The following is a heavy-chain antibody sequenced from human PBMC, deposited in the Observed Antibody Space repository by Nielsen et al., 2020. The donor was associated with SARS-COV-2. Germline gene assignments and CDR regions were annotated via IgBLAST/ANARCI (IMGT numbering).Heavy chain of an antibody. D-gene: IGHD1-7*01. Sequence: GESLTISCAASGFTFSSYATSWVCQAPGKGLEWVSTIRGSGVYADSVKGRFTISRDNSKDTLYLQLNSLRADDTAVYYCAKGDGGTYYFDYWGQGTLVTVSS. CDR1: GFTFSSYA. CDR3: AKGDGGTYYFDY. V-gene: IGHV3-23*01. J-gene: IGHJ4*02. CDR2: IRGSGV.